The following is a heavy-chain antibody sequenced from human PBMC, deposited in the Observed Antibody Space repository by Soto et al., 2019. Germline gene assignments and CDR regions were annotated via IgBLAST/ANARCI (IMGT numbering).Heavy chain of an antibody. J-gene: IGHJ4*02. CDR3: AKDMAFGVAGAVYFDY. Sequence: EVQLVESGGGLVQPGRSLRLSCAASGFTFDDYAMHWVRQAPGKGLEWVSGISWNSGSIGYADSVKGRFTISRDNAKNSLYLQMNSLRAEDTALYYCAKDMAFGVAGAVYFDYWGQGTLVTVSS. D-gene: IGHD3-16*01. CDR2: ISWNSGSI. CDR1: GFTFDDYA. V-gene: IGHV3-9*01.